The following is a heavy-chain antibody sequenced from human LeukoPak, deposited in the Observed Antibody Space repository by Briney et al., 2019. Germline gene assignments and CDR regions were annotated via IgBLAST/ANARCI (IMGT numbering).Heavy chain of an antibody. Sequence: SETLSLTCTVSGGSISSYYWSWIRQPPGKGLEWIGYIYYSGSTNYNPSLKSRVIISVDTSKNQFSLKLSSVTAADTAVYYCAGAVAYCGGDCYYSAFDIWGQGTMVTVSS. CDR1: GGSISSYY. D-gene: IGHD2-21*02. CDR2: IYYSGST. J-gene: IGHJ3*02. V-gene: IGHV4-59*01. CDR3: AGAVAYCGGDCYYSAFDI.